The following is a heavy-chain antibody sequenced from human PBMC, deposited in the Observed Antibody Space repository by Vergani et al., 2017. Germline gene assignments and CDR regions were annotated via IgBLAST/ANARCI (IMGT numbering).Heavy chain of an antibody. Sequence: EVQLVESGGGLVQPGGSLRLSCAASGFTVSSNYMSWVRQAPGKGLEWVSVIYSGGSTYYADSVKGRFTISRDDSKNTAYLQMNSLKTEDTAVYYCTRPYYYDSSGYDYWGQGTLVTVSS. V-gene: IGHV3-66*04. CDR3: TRPYYYDSSGYDY. D-gene: IGHD3-22*01. CDR2: IYSGGST. CDR1: GFTVSSNY. J-gene: IGHJ4*02.